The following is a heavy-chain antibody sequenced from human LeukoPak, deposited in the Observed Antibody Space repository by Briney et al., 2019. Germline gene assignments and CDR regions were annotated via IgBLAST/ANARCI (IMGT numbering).Heavy chain of an antibody. CDR2: IYNGGST. CDR1: GFTVSSNY. J-gene: IGHJ4*02. V-gene: IGHV3-66*01. D-gene: IGHD6-19*01. CDR3: ARASQWLAFDD. Sequence: PGGSLRLSCAASGFTVSSNYMAWVRQAPGKGLEWVSVIYNGGSTNYGDSVKDRFTISRDNSKNTLHLQMNSLRAEDTALYYCARASQWLAFDDWGQGTLVTVSS.